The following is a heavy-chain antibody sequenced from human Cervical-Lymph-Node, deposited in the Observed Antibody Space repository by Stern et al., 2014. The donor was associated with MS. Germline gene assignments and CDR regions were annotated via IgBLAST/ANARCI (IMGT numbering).Heavy chain of an antibody. CDR1: GGSISNGSYY. CDR3: AREGARGAAGS. V-gene: IGHV4-31*03. Sequence: QLQLQESGPGLVKPSQTLFLICTVSGGSISNGSYYWSWLRQHPGQCLEWIAYIHYSGITFYNPSLKSRFTISIDTSKNHLSVKLASVTAADTAVYYCAREGARGAAGSWGQGTLVTVSS. J-gene: IGHJ4*02. CDR2: IHYSGIT. D-gene: IGHD6-13*01.